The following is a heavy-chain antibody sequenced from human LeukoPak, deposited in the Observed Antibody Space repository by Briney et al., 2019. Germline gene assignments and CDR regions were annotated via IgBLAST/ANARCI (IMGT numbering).Heavy chain of an antibody. CDR3: ARDSGSLGYFDWPIGY. CDR1: GYTFTSYG. D-gene: IGHD3-9*01. J-gene: IGHJ4*02. Sequence: VASVKVSCKASGYTFTSYGISWVRQAPGQGLEWMGWISAYNGNTNYAQKLQGRVTMTTDTSTSTAYMELRSLRSDDTAVYYCARDSGSLGYFDWPIGYWGQGTLVTVSS. V-gene: IGHV1-18*01. CDR2: ISAYNGNT.